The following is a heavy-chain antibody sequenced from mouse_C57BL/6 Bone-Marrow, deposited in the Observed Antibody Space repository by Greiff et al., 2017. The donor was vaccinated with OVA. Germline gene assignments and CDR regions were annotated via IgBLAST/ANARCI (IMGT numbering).Heavy chain of an antibody. CDR1: GYAFSSSW. V-gene: IGHV1-82*01. J-gene: IGHJ1*03. D-gene: IGHD1-1*01. Sequence: VQLQQSGPELVKPGASVKISCKASGYAFSSSWMNWVKQRPGKGLEWIGRIYPGDGDTNYNGKFKGKATLTADKSSSTAYMQLSSLTSEDSAVYFCARWGDYGSTDWYFDVWGTGTTVTVSS. CDR2: IYPGDGDT. CDR3: ARWGDYGSTDWYFDV.